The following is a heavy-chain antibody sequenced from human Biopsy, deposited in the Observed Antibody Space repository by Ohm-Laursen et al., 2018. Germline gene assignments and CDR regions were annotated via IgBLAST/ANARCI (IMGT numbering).Heavy chain of an antibody. D-gene: IGHD2-2*01. V-gene: IGHV4-59*01. CDR2: ISYTGGI. CDR3: ARMPHFDY. CDR1: GGSISGYH. J-gene: IGHJ4*02. Sequence: SQTLSLTCTVSGGSISGYHWSWIRKPPGKGLEWLAYISYTGGITSNPSLNGRATMSLDTSKNQFSLRPTYVTAADTAVYYCARMPHFDYWGQGILVTVSS.